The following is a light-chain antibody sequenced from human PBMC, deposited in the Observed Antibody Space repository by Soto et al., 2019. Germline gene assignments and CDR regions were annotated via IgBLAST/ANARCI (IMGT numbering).Light chain of an antibody. CDR2: SAS. CDR3: QQSYTTPVT. CDR1: QTIRKY. Sequence: DIQMTQSPSSLSASVGDSVTITCRASQTIRKYLNWYRQKAGKAPELLIHSASTLQTRVPSRFSGSGSGTDFALTITSLQPEDFATYYYQQSYTTPVTFGQGTRLQIK. V-gene: IGKV1-39*01. J-gene: IGKJ5*01.